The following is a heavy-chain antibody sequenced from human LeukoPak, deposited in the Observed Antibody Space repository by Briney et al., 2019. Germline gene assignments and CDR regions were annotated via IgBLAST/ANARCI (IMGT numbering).Heavy chain of an antibody. D-gene: IGHD3-3*01. CDR1: GGSFSGYY. CDR2: INHSGST. V-gene: IGHV4-34*01. CDR3: ARGTTYYDFWSGTPENYYYMDV. J-gene: IGHJ6*03. Sequence: PSETLSLTCAVYGGSFSGYYWSWIRQPPGKGLEWIGEINHSGSTNYNPSLKSRVTISVDTSKNQFSLKLSSVTAADTAVYYCARGTTYYDFWSGTPENYYYMDVWGKGTTVTVSS.